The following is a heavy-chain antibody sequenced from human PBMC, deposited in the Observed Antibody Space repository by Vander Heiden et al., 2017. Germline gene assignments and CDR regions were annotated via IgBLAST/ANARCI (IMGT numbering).Heavy chain of an antibody. Sequence: QVQLVESGGGVVQPGRSLRLSCAASGFTFSSYGMHWVRQAPGKGREWVAVISYDGSNKYYADSVKGRFTISRDNSKNTLYLQMNSLRAEDTAVYYCAKGTYSGSYANDYWGQGTLVTVSS. J-gene: IGHJ4*02. D-gene: IGHD1-26*01. V-gene: IGHV3-30*18. CDR2: ISYDGSNK. CDR1: GFTFSSYG. CDR3: AKGTYSGSYANDY.